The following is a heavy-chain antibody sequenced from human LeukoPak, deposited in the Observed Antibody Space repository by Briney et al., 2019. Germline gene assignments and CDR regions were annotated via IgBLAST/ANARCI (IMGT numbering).Heavy chain of an antibody. CDR2: INHSGST. J-gene: IGHJ5*02. V-gene: IGHV4-34*01. CDR3: ARFYGADIVVVPAASGRWFDP. D-gene: IGHD2-2*01. Sequence: SETLSLTCAVYGGSFSGYYWSWIRQPPGKGLEWIGEINHSGSTNYNPSLKSRVTISVDTSKNQFSLKLSSVTAADTAVYSCARFYGADIVVVPAASGRWFDPWGQGTLVTVSS. CDR1: GGSFSGYY.